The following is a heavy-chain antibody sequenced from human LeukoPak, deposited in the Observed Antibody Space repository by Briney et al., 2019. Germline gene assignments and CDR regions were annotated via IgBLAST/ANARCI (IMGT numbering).Heavy chain of an antibody. CDR2: IYYSGST. Sequence: SETLSLTCTVSGGSISSGGYYWSWIRQHPGKGLEWIGYIYYSGSTYYNPSLKSRVTISVDTSKNQFSLKLSSVTAADTAVYYCARSLNYGDYVVWFDPWGQGTLVTVSS. J-gene: IGHJ5*02. CDR3: ARSLNYGDYVVWFDP. CDR1: GGSISSGGYY. V-gene: IGHV4-31*03. D-gene: IGHD4-17*01.